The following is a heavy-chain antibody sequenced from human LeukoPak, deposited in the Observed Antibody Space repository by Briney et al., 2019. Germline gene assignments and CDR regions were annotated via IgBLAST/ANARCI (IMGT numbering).Heavy chain of an antibody. CDR3: AKGGDATVTTYVDY. J-gene: IGHJ4*02. V-gene: IGHV3-9*01. Sequence: PRGSLRLSCAASGFTFDDYAMHWVRQAPGKGLEWVSGISWNSGSIGYADSVKGRFTISRDNAKNSLYLQMNSLRAEDTALYYCAKGGDATVTTYVDYWGQGTLVTVSS. CDR2: ISWNSGSI. CDR1: GFTFDDYA. D-gene: IGHD4-17*01.